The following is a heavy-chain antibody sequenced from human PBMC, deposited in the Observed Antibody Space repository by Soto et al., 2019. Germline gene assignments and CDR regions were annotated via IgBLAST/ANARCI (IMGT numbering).Heavy chain of an antibody. J-gene: IGHJ5*02. CDR2: ISGSGGST. CDR3: ATARDDYNYGALSS. D-gene: IGHD4-4*01. V-gene: IGHV3-23*01. CDR1: GFTFSSYA. Sequence: GGSLRLSCAASGFTFSSYAMSWVRQAPGKGLEWVSAISGSGGSTYYADSVKGRFTISRDNSKNTLYLQMNSLRAEDTAVYYCATARDDYNYGALSSWGQGTLVTFSS.